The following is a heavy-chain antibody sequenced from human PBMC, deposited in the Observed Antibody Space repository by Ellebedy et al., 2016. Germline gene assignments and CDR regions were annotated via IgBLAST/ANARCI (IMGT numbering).Heavy chain of an antibody. D-gene: IGHD1-1*01. J-gene: IGHJ4*02. V-gene: IGHV3-11*01. CDR1: GFTFRNFF. CDR2: ISPSSITI. CDR3: ARGTGHFDY. Sequence: GESLKISXATSGFTFRNFFMSWIRQTPGKGLEWVTYISPSSITISYTDSVKGRFTISRDNAKNSLYLQLNSLRVEDTAVYFCARGTGHFDYWGQGTLVTVSS.